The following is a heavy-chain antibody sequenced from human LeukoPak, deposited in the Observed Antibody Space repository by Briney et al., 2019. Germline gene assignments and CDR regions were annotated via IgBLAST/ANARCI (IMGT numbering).Heavy chain of an antibody. Sequence: GGSLRLSCAASGFTFSSYSMNWVRQAPGKGLEWVSSISSSSSYIYYADSVKGRFTISRDNAKNSLYLQMNSLRAEDTAVYYCARDHGYGGNHAPDAFDIWGQGTMVTVSS. CDR1: GFTFSSYS. CDR3: ARDHGYGGNHAPDAFDI. J-gene: IGHJ3*02. D-gene: IGHD4-23*01. CDR2: ISSSSSYI. V-gene: IGHV3-21*01.